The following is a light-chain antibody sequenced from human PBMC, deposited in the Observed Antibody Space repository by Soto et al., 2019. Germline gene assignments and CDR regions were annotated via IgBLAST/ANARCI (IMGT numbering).Light chain of an antibody. CDR2: KAS. V-gene: IGKV1-5*03. Sequence: DLRMAQSPSTLSASGVDRVTITCRASQSISSWLAWYQQKPGKAPKFLIYKASNLEVGVPSRFSGSGSGTEFTLTISSLQPDDFATYYCQQYNSYSLTFGGGSKV. CDR1: QSISSW. CDR3: QQYNSYSLT. J-gene: IGKJ4*01.